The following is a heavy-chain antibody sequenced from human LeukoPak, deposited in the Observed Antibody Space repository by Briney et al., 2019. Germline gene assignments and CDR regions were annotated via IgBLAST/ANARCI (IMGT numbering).Heavy chain of an antibody. J-gene: IGHJ6*02. CDR3: ARGLGAVPIPPYYYHGMDV. D-gene: IGHD2-2*01. Sequence: SVKVSCKASGGTFSSYAISWVRQAPGQGLEWMGRIIPILGIANYAQKFQGRVTITADKSTSTAYMELSSLRSEDTAVYYCARGLGAVPIPPYYYHGMDVWGQGTTVTVSS. CDR1: GGTFSSYA. CDR2: IIPILGIA. V-gene: IGHV1-69*04.